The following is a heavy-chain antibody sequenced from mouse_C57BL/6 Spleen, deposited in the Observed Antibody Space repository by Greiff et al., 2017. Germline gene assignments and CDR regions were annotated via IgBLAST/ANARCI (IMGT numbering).Heavy chain of an antibody. CDR2: IHPNSGST. Sequence: QVQLQQSGAELVKPGASVKLSCKASGYTFTSYWMHWVKQRPGQGLEWIGMIHPNSGSTNYNEKFKSKATLTVDKSSSTAYMQLSSLTSEDSAVYYCARPTVVEGGYYFDYWGQGTTLTVSS. CDR3: ARPTVVEGGYYFDY. D-gene: IGHD1-1*01. V-gene: IGHV1-64*01. CDR1: GYTFTSYW. J-gene: IGHJ2*01.